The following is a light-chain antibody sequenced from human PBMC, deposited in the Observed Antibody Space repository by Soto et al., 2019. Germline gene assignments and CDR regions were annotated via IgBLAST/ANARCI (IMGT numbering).Light chain of an antibody. CDR2: GSS. J-gene: IGKJ1*01. CDR1: QSVRSSF. CDR3: QQYGSSPWT. Sequence: EIVLTQSPGTLSLSPGERATLSCRASQSVRSSFFDWYQQKPGQAPRLLIYGSSSRAAGVPDRFSGSGSGTDFTLAISGLEPEDFAVYYCQQYGSSPWTFGPGTKVEIK. V-gene: IGKV3-20*01.